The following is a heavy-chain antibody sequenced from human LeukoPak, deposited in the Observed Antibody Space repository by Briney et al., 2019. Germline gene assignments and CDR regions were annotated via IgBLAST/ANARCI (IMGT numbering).Heavy chain of an antibody. CDR1: GFTFSNFW. CDR3: ARALSVDY. J-gene: IGHJ4*02. CDR2: IKQDGSDK. V-gene: IGHV3-7*01. D-gene: IGHD3-16*01. Sequence: GGSLRLSCAASGFTFSNFWMSWVRQAPGRGLEWVSNIKQDGSDKFYVDSVEGRFTISRDNAKNSLSLQMNSLRAEDTAVYYCARALSVDYWGQGILVTVSS.